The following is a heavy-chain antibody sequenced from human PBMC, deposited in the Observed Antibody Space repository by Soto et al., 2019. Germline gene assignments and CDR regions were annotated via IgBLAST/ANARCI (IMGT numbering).Heavy chain of an antibody. CDR3: ARGGGSGSYFDY. CDR1: GFTFSSYE. V-gene: IGHV3-48*03. CDR2: ISSSGSTI. J-gene: IGHJ4*02. D-gene: IGHD1-26*01. Sequence: EVQLVESGGGLVQPGGSLRLSCAASGFTFSSYEMNWVRQAPGKGLEWVSYISSSGSTIYYADSVKGRFTISRDNAKNSLYLQMNSLRAEDTAVYYCARGGGSGSYFDYWGQGTLVTVSS.